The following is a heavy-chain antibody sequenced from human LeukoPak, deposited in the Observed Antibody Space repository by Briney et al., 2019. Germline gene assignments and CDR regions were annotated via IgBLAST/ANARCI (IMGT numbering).Heavy chain of an antibody. CDR1: GFTFSGYW. J-gene: IGHJ1*01. Sequence: PGGSLILSCAASGFTFSGYWMHWVRQAPGKGLVWVSRIKSDGSTNYADSVKGRFTISRDNAKNTVSLQMNSLRAEDTGVYFCARAPSEIGGYYPEYFRHWGQGTLVTVSS. V-gene: IGHV3-74*01. CDR3: ARAPSEIGGYYPEYFRH. CDR2: IKSDGST. D-gene: IGHD3-22*01.